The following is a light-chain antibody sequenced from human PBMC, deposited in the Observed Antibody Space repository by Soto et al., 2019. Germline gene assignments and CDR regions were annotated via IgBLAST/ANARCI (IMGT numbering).Light chain of an antibody. CDR2: AAS. Sequence: EVVLTQSPATLSLSPGERATLSCRASQNVRTFLDWCQQKPGQAPRLLIYAASNRATGIPDRFSGSGSGTDFTLTISSLEPEDFAVYYCQQHSHWPPWTFGQGTRVEIQ. CDR1: QNVRTF. J-gene: IGKJ1*01. CDR3: QQHSHWPPWT. V-gene: IGKV3-11*01.